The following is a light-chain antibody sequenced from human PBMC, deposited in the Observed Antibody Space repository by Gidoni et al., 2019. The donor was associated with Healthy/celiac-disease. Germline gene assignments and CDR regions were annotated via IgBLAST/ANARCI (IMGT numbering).Light chain of an antibody. CDR3: QQNYSNPVT. V-gene: IGKV1-39*01. J-gene: IGKJ1*01. CDR2: AAS. Sequence: QITQSPSSLSASVGDRVTITCRASQSISSYLNWYQQKPGKAPKLLIYAASSLQSGVPSRFSGSGSGTDFTLTISSLQPEDFATYYCQQNYSNPVTFGQGTKVEIK. CDR1: QSISSY.